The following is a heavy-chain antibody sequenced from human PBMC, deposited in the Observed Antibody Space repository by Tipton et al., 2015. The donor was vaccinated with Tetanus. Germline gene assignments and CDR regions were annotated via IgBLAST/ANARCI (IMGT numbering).Heavy chain of an antibody. Sequence: LSLTCSVSGGSLITGGHYWSWLRQLPGKGLEWIGCVYYTGKTYSNPSLQTRLTMSVDTSKDQFSLRLTSVTAADTAIYYCARDITVYGVDAWGQGTTVTVSS. CDR3: ARDITVYGVDA. J-gene: IGHJ6*02. D-gene: IGHD3-3*01. CDR1: GGSLITGGHY. V-gene: IGHV4-31*03. CDR2: VYYTGKT.